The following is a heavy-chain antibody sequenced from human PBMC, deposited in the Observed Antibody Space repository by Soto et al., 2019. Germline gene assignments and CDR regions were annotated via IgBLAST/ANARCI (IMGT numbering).Heavy chain of an antibody. CDR2: IIPIFGTA. V-gene: IGHV1-69*13. D-gene: IGHD1-1*01. Sequence: ASVKVSCKASGGTFSSYAISWVRQAPGQGLEWMGGIIPIFGTANYAQKFQGRVTITADESTNTAYMELSSLRSEDTAVYYWARGEGNPNDAFDIWGQGTMVTVSS. CDR1: GGTFSSYA. CDR3: ARGEGNPNDAFDI. J-gene: IGHJ3*02.